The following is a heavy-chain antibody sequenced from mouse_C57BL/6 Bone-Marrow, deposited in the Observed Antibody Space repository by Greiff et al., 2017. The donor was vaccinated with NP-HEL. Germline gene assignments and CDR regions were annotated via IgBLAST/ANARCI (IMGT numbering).Heavy chain of an antibody. CDR2: IWGDGST. CDR1: GFSLTSYG. V-gene: IGHV2-3*01. Sequence: VKLVESGPGLVAPSQSLSITCTVSGFSLTSYGVSWVRQPPGKGLEWLGVIWGDGSTNYHSALISRLSISKDNSKSQVFLKLNSLQADDTATYYCARQGQLRLPYAMDYWGQGTSVTVSS. J-gene: IGHJ4*01. CDR3: ARQGQLRLPYAMDY. D-gene: IGHD3-2*02.